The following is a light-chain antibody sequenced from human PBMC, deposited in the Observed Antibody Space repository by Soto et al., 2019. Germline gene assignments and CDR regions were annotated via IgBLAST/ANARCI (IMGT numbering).Light chain of an antibody. CDR2: GSD. Sequence: QSVLTQPPAASATPGQSVSICCSGGASNIGSNSVNWYQHVPGAAPKLLILGSDQRPSGVRDRLSGYKSGTSASLVISGLQSEDEADYYCAPWDDTLNAYVFGTGTKLTV. J-gene: IGLJ1*01. CDR3: APWDDTLNAYV. CDR1: ASNIGSNS. V-gene: IGLV1-44*01.